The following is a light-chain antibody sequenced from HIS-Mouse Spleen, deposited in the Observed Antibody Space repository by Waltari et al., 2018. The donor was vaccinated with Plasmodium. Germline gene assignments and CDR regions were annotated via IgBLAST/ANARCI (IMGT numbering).Light chain of an antibody. J-gene: IGLJ3*02. Sequence: QSALTQPASVSGSPGQSITISCTGTSRDVGSYNLVPWYQQHPGNAPKLMIYEGSKRPSGVSNRFSGSKSGNTASLTISGLQAEDEADYYCCSYAGSSTNWVFGGGTKLTVL. V-gene: IGLV2-23*01. CDR3: CSYAGSSTNWV. CDR1: SRDVGSYNL. CDR2: EGS.